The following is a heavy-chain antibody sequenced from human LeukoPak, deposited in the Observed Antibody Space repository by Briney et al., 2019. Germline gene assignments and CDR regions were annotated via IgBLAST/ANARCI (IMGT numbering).Heavy chain of an antibody. D-gene: IGHD1-26*01. Sequence: SETLSLTCTVSGGSISSYYWSWIRQPPGKGLEWIGYIYYSGSTNYNPSLKGRVTISVDTSKNQFSLKLSSVTAADTAVYYCARDRGWEPTFYFDYWGQGTLVTVSS. CDR1: GGSISSYY. V-gene: IGHV4-59*01. CDR2: IYYSGST. CDR3: ARDRGWEPTFYFDY. J-gene: IGHJ4*02.